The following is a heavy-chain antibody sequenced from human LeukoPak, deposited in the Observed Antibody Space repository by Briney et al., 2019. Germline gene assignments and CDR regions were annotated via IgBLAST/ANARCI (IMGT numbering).Heavy chain of an antibody. V-gene: IGHV4-4*02. CDR2: IYHSGST. CDR3: AKDEGPDYDFWSGYYSCFDY. CDR1: GGSISSSNW. J-gene: IGHJ4*02. D-gene: IGHD3-3*01. Sequence: PSGTLSLTCAVSGGSISSSNWWSWVRQPPGKGLEWNGEIYHSGSTNYNPSLKSRVTISVDKSKNQFSLKLSSVTAADTAVYYCAKDEGPDYDFWSGYYSCFDYWGLGTLVTVSS.